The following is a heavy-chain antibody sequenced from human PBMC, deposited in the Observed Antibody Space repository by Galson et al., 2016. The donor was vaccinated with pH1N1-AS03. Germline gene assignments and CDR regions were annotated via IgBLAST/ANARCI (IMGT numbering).Heavy chain of an antibody. V-gene: IGHV4-4*07. CDR2: IHRSGDT. D-gene: IGHD6-6*01. CDR1: GGSFSSHC. J-gene: IGHJ4*02. CDR3: ATGDFSTSAHFDY. Sequence: SETLSLTCTVSGGSFSSHCWTWIRQPAGKGLEWIGRIHRSGDTRYNPSLKSRVTISLDTSKNQFSLKLTSVTAADTAVYYCATGDFSTSAHFDYWGQGTLVTVSS.